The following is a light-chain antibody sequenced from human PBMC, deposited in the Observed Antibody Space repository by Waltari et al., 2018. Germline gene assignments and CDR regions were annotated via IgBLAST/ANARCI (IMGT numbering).Light chain of an antibody. Sequence: EVVMTQSPATLSVSPGERVSLSCRPSQSPKTSLSWYQQTPGQAPRLLIYRASTRAAGVPDRFSGSGSGTEFTLTISSLQSEDSAIYYCQQYNIWPWTFGPGTNVDIK. CDR1: QSPKTS. J-gene: IGKJ1*01. V-gene: IGKV3D-15*01. CDR3: QQYNIWPWT. CDR2: RAS.